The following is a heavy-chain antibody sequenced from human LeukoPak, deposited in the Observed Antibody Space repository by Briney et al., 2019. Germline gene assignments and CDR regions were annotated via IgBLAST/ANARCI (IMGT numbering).Heavy chain of an antibody. Sequence: PGGSLRLSCTNSGPTFNRDWMGWLRQAPGKGLEWLAHIKPDESRIFYADSVKGRFALSRDNAKNSVHLQMNSLRAEGTAVYFCARLILWETSNAFDIWGQGTMVTVSS. CDR2: IKPDESRI. J-gene: IGHJ3*02. CDR3: ARLILWETSNAFDI. V-gene: IGHV3-7*03. CDR1: GPTFNRDW. D-gene: IGHD1-26*01.